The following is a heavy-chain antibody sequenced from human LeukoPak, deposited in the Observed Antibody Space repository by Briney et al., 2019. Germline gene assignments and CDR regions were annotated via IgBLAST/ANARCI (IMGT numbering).Heavy chain of an antibody. D-gene: IGHD3-10*01. CDR3: ARDNRVNGVNYGSGSRRIGLVYNWFDP. J-gene: IGHJ5*02. CDR1: GGSISSSSYS. V-gene: IGHV4-39*07. CDR2: IYYSGSP. Sequence: SETLSLTCTVSGGSISSSSYSWGWIRQPPGKGLEWIGSIYYSGSPNYNPSLKSRVTMSLDTSKNQFSLKLSSVTAADTAVYYCARDNRVNGVNYGSGSRRIGLVYNWFDPWGQGTLVTVSS.